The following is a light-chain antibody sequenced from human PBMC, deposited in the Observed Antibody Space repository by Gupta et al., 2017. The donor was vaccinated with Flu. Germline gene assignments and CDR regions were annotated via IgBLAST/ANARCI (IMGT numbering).Light chain of an antibody. V-gene: IGLV1-51*01. CDR3: GTWDSSRNAWV. Sequence: QSVLTQPPSLSAAPGQKVTISCSGSSSNIGNYYLSWYQHLPGAAAKLLIYENNKRPSGIPDRFSGSKSGSSATLGITGLQPGDEADYYCGTWDSSRNAWVFGGGTKLTVL. CDR2: ENN. J-gene: IGLJ3*02. CDR1: SSNIGNYY.